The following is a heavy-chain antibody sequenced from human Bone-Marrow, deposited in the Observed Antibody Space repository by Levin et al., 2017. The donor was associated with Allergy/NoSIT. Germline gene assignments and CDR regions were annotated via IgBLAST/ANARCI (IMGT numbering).Heavy chain of an antibody. Sequence: GGSLRLSCAASGFTFRNYAMSWVRQAPGKGLEWVSAINNSGGRTFYADSVKGRFTISRDNSKNTLSLHMNSLRAEDTAVYYCARDPPGGGYWGQGTLVTVSS. CDR3: ARDPPGGGY. CDR2: INNSGGRT. D-gene: IGHD3-10*01. V-gene: IGHV3-23*01. CDR1: GFTFRNYA. J-gene: IGHJ4*02.